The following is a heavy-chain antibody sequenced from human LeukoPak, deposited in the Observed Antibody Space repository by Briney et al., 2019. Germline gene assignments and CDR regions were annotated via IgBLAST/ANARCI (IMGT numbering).Heavy chain of an antibody. CDR1: GYTFTSYG. D-gene: IGHD1-7*01. J-gene: IGHJ6*03. CDR2: ISAYNGNT. Sequence: GASVKVSCKASGYTFTSYGISWVRQAPGQGLEWMGWISAYNGNTNNAQKLQGRVTMTTDTSTSTAYMELRSLRSDDTAVYYCARERWYNGNYDPTDYYYMDVWGKGATVTVSS. V-gene: IGHV1-18*01. CDR3: ARERWYNGNYDPTDYYYMDV.